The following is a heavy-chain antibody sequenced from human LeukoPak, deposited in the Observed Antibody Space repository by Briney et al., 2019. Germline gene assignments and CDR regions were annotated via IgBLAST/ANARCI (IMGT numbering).Heavy chain of an antibody. D-gene: IGHD6-13*01. V-gene: IGHV3-7*05. CDR3: ARDGVYSRYFFEY. Sequence: GGSLRLSCAAHGFTFSSYWVSWVRQAPGKGLEWVANIKQDGSEKYYVDSVKGRFTISRDNAQNSLYLQMNSLRTEDTAVYYCARDGVYSRYFFEYWGQGSLVTVSS. CDR2: IKQDGSEK. J-gene: IGHJ4*02. CDR1: GFTFSSYW.